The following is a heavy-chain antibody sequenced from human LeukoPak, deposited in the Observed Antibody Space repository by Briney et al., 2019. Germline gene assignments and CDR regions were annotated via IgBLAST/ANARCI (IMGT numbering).Heavy chain of an antibody. J-gene: IGHJ3*02. V-gene: IGHV4-4*07. D-gene: IGHD5-12*01. CDR3: ARVYGSGYDFRGAFDI. Sequence: SETLSLTCTVSGDSISTFYWSWIRQPAGKGLEWIGRIYTSGSTNYNPSLKSRVTISVDTSKNQFSLKLSSVTAADTAVYYCARVYGSGYDFRGAFDIWGQGTMVTVSS. CDR1: GDSISTFY. CDR2: IYTSGST.